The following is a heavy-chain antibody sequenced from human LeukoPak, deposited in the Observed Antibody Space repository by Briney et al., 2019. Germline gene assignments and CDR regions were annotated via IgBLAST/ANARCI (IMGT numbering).Heavy chain of an antibody. J-gene: IGHJ4*02. Sequence: GGSLRLSCAVSGFTFSSYSMNWVRQAPGKGLECVSSISSYISYADSVKGRFTISRDNAKNSLYLQMNSLRAEDTAVYYCARDRRFDYWGQGTLVTVSS. V-gene: IGHV3-21*01. CDR2: ISSYI. CDR1: GFTFSSYS. CDR3: ARDRRFDY.